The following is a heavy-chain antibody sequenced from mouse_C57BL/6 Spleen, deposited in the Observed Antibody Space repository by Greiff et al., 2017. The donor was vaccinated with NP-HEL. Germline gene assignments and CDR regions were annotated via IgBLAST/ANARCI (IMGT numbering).Heavy chain of an antibody. Sequence: EVQLQQSGAELVRPGASVKLSCTASGFNIKDDYMHWVKQRPEQGLEWIGWIDPENGDTEYASKFQGKATITADTYSNTAYLQLSSLTSEDTAVYYCTTFPYSRFAYWGQGTLVTVSA. D-gene: IGHD2-12*01. CDR2: IDPENGDT. CDR3: TTFPYSRFAY. CDR1: GFNIKDDY. V-gene: IGHV14-4*01. J-gene: IGHJ3*01.